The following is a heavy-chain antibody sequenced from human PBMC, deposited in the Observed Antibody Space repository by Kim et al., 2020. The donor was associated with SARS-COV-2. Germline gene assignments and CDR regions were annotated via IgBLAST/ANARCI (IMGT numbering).Heavy chain of an antibody. CDR1: GFTFRIYN. Sequence: GGSLRLSCVASGFTFRIYNLHWVRQAPGKGLEWVAVVSYDGDYKYYGDSVKGRFTVSRDNSKNTLYLQMDRLRPEDTAVYFCARDPWIDYSNSPPYFDYWGQGTLVAVSS. CDR2: VSYDGDYK. J-gene: IGHJ4*02. V-gene: IGHV3-30*04. CDR3: ARDPWIDYSNSPPYFDY. D-gene: IGHD4-4*01.